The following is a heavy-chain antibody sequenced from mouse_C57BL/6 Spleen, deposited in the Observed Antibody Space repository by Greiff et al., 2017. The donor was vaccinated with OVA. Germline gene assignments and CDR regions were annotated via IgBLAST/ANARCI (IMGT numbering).Heavy chain of an antibody. J-gene: IGHJ3*01. Sequence: EVKLVESGGGLVQPKGSLKLSCAASGFSFNTYAMNWVRQAPGKGLEWVARIRSKSNNYATYYADSVKDRFTISRDDSESMLYLQMNNLKTEDTAMYYCAGEPNPAWVAYWGQGTLVTVSA. CDR1: GFSFNTYA. D-gene: IGHD6-1*01. CDR3: AGEPNPAWVAY. CDR2: IRSKSNNYAT. V-gene: IGHV10-1*01.